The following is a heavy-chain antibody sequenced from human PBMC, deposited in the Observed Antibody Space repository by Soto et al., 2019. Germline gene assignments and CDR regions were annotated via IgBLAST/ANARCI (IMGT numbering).Heavy chain of an antibody. CDR3: AKDRGRSSYYYYGMDV. CDR2: ISYDESNK. V-gene: IGHV3-30*18. J-gene: IGHJ6*02. D-gene: IGHD6-6*01. CDR1: GFTFSNYG. Sequence: QVQLVESGGGVVQPGRSLRLSCAASGFTFSNYGMHWVRQAPGKGLEWGAVISYDESNKYHADSVKGRITISRDNSKNTLYLQMNSLRAEDTAVYYCAKDRGRSSYYYYGMDVWGQGTTVTVSS.